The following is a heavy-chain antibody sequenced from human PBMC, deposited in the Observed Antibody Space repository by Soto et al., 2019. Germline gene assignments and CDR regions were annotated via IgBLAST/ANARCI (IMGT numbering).Heavy chain of an antibody. J-gene: IGHJ6*04. CDR1: GYSFTSYW. CDR3: AKQLVVVAASHYYYYGTDV. Sequence: RGESLKISCKGSGYSFTSYWISWVRQMPGKGLEWMGRIDPSDSYTNYSPSFQGHVTISADKSISTAYLQWSSLKASETAMYYCAKQLVVVAASHYYYYGTDVWGKGTTVTVSS. V-gene: IGHV5-10-1*01. D-gene: IGHD2-15*01. CDR2: IDPSDSYT.